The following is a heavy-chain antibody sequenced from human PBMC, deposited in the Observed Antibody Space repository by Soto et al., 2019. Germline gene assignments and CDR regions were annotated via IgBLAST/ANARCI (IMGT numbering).Heavy chain of an antibody. J-gene: IGHJ3*02. V-gene: IGHV3-53*01. CDR2: IYSGGST. CDR1: GFTVSSNY. CDR3: ASSIRRPAFDI. D-gene: IGHD4-4*01. Sequence: GESLKISCAASGFTVSSNYMSWVRQAPGKGLEWVSVIYSGGSTYYADSVKGRFTISRDNSKNTLYLQMNSLRAEDTAVYYCASSIRRPAFDIWGQGTMVTVSS.